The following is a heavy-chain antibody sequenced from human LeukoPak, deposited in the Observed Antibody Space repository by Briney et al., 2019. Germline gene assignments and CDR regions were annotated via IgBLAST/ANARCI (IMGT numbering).Heavy chain of an antibody. J-gene: IGHJ5*02. V-gene: IGHV1-2*02. CDR3: ARSFIGDAVAPDA. Sequence: GASVKVSCKTSGFPFIAYYIHWVRQAPGQGLDWMGWINPNSGLTNYAPKFQDRVTMTRDTSITTAYMELTRLTSDDTAFYFCARSFIGDAVAPDAWGQGTLVTVSS. D-gene: IGHD4-17*01. CDR1: GFPFIAYY. CDR2: INPNSGLT.